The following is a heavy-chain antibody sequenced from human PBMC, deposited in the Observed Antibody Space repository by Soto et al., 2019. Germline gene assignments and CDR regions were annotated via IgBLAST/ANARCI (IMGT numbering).Heavy chain of an antibody. J-gene: IGHJ4*02. CDR1: GGTFSSYR. V-gene: IGHV1-69*01. CDR2: IVPIYRTA. Sequence: QVQLVQSGAEVKKPGSSVKVSCKASGGTFSSYRINWVRQAPGQGLEWVGGIVPIYRTADYAQKFQGRVTITADEAARTAYMELRSLKSQDTAGYYCVRDSGAKLSSSWGQGTLGTVAS. CDR3: VRDSGAKLSSS. D-gene: IGHD6-13*01.